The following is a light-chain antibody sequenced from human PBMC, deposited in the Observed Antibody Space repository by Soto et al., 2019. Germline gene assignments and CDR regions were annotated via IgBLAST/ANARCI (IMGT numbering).Light chain of an antibody. J-gene: IGKJ1*01. V-gene: IGKV3-15*01. CDR2: GAS. CDR3: QQYNNWPPWT. CDR1: QSVSSN. Sequence: EIVMTQSPATLSVSPGERATLSCRASQSVSSNLAWYQQKPGQAPRLLIYGASTRATVIPARFSGSGSGTEVTLTISSLQYEDFAVYYCQQYNNWPPWTFGQGTKVEIK.